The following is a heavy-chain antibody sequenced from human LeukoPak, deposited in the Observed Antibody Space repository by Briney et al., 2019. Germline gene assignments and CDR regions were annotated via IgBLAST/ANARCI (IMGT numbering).Heavy chain of an antibody. J-gene: IGHJ4*02. CDR2: IYHSGST. V-gene: IGHV4-4*02. CDR1: GGSISSSNW. D-gene: IGHD2-2*01. Sequence: SGTLSLTCAVSGGSISSSNWWGWVRRSPGKGLEWIGEIYHSGSTNYNPSLKSRVTMSVDKSKNQFSLKLSSVTAADTAVYYCARGLYCSSTSCYDFDYWGQGTLVTVSS. CDR3: ARGLYCSSTSCYDFDY.